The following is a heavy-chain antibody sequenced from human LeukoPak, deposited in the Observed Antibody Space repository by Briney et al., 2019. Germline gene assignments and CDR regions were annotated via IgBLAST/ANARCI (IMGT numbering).Heavy chain of an antibody. Sequence: GGSLRLSCAGSGFTFSNYGMHWVRQAPGEGLEWMAFMRYDESNEYYADSLKGRFTISRDNSKNALYLQMNSLRAEDTAVYYCAKESTAYSSGWDPALDYWGQGTLVTVSA. V-gene: IGHV3-30*02. CDR1: GFTFSNYG. CDR3: AKESTAYSSGWDPALDY. D-gene: IGHD6-19*01. J-gene: IGHJ4*02. CDR2: MRYDESNE.